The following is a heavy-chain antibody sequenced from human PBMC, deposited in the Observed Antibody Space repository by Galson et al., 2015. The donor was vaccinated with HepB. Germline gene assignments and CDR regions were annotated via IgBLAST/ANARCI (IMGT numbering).Heavy chain of an antibody. CDR1: GFTFSSYS. CDR3: ARVQYADY. CDR2: ISSSSSGI. D-gene: IGHD4-11*01. J-gene: IGHJ4*02. V-gene: IGHV3-48*01. Sequence: LRLSCAASGFTFSSYSMVWVRQAPGKGLEWVSYISSSSSGIYYADSVKGRFTISRDNAKNSSYLQMNSLRAEDTAVYYCARVQYADYWGQGTLVTVSS.